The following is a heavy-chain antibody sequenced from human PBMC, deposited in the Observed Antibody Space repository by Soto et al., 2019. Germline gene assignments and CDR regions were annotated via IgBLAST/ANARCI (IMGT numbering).Heavy chain of an antibody. CDR3: ARVPTGGYDWV. V-gene: IGHV3-74*01. D-gene: IGHD5-12*01. Sequence: PGGSLRLSCAASGFTFSTHWMHWVRQAPGKGLVWVSRINSDGSTTNYVDSVKGRFTISRDNARNTVYLQMNSLRAEDTAVYYCARVPTGGYDWVWGQGTLVTVSS. CDR2: INSDGSTT. J-gene: IGHJ4*02. CDR1: GFTFSTHW.